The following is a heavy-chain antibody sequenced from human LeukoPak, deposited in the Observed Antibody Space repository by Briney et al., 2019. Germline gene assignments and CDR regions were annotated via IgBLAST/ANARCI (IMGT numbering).Heavy chain of an antibody. CDR3: AKDDAWLRFGE. V-gene: IGHV3-53*01. J-gene: IGHJ4*02. CDR1: GFTVSSNY. CDR2: IYSGGTT. D-gene: IGHD3-10*01. Sequence: GGSLRLSCADSGFTVSSNYMSWVRQAPGKGLEWISVIYSGGTTYYGDSVKGRFTISRDNSKNTLYLEVISLTAEDTAVYYCAKDDAWLRFGEWSQGTLVTVSS.